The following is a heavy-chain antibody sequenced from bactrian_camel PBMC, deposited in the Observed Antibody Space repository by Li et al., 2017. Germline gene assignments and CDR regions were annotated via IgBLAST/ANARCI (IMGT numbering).Heavy chain of an antibody. CDR3: ATDPGGGRWYDGPDWFFVY. J-gene: IGHJ6*01. CDR1: GDTFSGRC. D-gene: IGHD6*01. V-gene: IGHV3S1*01. CDR2: IYTGAGST. Sequence: SLRLSCGTSGDTFSGRCVAWFRQAPGKEREGVASIYTGAGSTFYTDAVKGRFTMSRDNAKNTVYLQMNSLESEDTALYYCATDPGGGRWYDGPDWFFVYWGQGTQVTVS.